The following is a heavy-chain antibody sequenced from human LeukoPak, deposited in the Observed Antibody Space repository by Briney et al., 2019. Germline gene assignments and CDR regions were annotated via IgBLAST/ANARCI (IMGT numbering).Heavy chain of an antibody. V-gene: IGHV1-24*01. D-gene: IGHD3-22*01. CDR3: ATVEYYYDSSGYIG. Sequence: SVNVSCKVSGYTLTELSMHWVRQAPGKGLEWMGGFDPEDGETIYAQKFQGRVTMTEDTSTDTAYMELSSLRSEDTAVYYCATVEYYYDSSGYIGWGQGTLVTVSS. CDR1: GYTLTELS. J-gene: IGHJ4*02. CDR2: FDPEDGET.